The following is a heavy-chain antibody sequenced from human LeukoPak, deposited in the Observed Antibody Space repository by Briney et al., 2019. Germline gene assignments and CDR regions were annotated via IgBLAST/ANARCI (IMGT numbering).Heavy chain of an antibody. J-gene: IGHJ4*02. Sequence: GGSLRLSCAASGFTFSSYSMNWVRQAPGKGLEWVSSISSSSSYIYYADSVKGRFTISRDNAKNSLYLQMNSLRAEDTAVYYCARDLLYYYDSSATDYWGRGTLVTVSS. V-gene: IGHV3-21*01. CDR3: ARDLLYYYDSSATDY. CDR2: ISSSSSYI. D-gene: IGHD3-22*01. CDR1: GFTFSSYS.